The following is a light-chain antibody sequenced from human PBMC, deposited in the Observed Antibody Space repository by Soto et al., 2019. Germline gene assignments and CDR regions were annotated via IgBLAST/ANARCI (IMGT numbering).Light chain of an antibody. CDR2: NDN. CDR1: SSNIGANKF. J-gene: IGLJ1*01. CDR3: VAWDDSLNGFV. V-gene: IGLV1-44*01. Sequence: SVLTQPPSASGTPGQRVTISCSGSSSNIGANKFVNWYQQLPRTAPDVLIYNDNQRPSGVPVRFSGSKSGTSAYLAISGLQSEDEADYYCVAWDDSLNGFVFGTGTKSPS.